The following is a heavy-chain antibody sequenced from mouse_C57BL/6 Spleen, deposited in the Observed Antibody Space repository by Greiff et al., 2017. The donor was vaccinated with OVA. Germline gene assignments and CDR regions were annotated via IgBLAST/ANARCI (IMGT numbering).Heavy chain of an antibody. CDR1: GYTFTSYW. CDR2: IDPSDSYT. D-gene: IGHD1-1*01. Sequence: VQLQQPGAELVKPGASVKLSCKASGYTFTSYWMQWVKQRPGQGLEWIGEIDPSDSYTNYNQKFKGKATLTVDTSSSTAYMQLSSLTSEDSAVYYCARTLITTVVAYYFDYWGQGTTLTVSS. CDR3: ARTLITTVVAYYFDY. V-gene: IGHV1-50*01. J-gene: IGHJ2*01.